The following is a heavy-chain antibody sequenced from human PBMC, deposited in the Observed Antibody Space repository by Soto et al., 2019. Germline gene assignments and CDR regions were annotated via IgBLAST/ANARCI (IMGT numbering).Heavy chain of an antibody. V-gene: IGHV3-23*01. CDR3: AGWITMIVVVITDPDY. J-gene: IGHJ4*02. CDR1: GFTFSSYA. Sequence: PGGSLRLSCAASGFTFSSYAMSWVRQAPGKGLEWVSAISGSGGSTYYADSVKGRFTISRDNSKNTLYLQMNSLRAEDTAVYYCAGWITMIVVVITDPDYWGQGRMVTVSS. D-gene: IGHD3-22*01. CDR2: ISGSGGST.